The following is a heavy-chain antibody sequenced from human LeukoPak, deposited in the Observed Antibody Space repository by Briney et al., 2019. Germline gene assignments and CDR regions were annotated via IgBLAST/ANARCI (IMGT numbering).Heavy chain of an antibody. D-gene: IGHD3-22*01. CDR3: AREFHYYDSSGYFDY. CDR2: ITYDGSNK. V-gene: IGHV3-30*04. Sequence: PGGSLRLSCAASGFTFSSYAMHWVRQAPGKGLEWVAVITYDGSNKYYADSVKGRFTISRDNSKNTLYLQMNSLRAEDTAVYYCAREFHYYDSSGYFDYWGQGTLVTVSS. CDR1: GFTFSSYA. J-gene: IGHJ4*02.